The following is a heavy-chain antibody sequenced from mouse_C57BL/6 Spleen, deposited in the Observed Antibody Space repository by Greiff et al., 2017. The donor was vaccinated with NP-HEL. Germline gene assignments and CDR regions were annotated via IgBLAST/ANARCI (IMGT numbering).Heavy chain of an antibody. V-gene: IGHV1-82*01. J-gene: IGHJ3*01. CDR2: IYPGDGDT. CDR1: GYAFSSSW. CDR3: ARGDGNYFAY. D-gene: IGHD2-1*01. Sequence: QVQLQQSGPELVKPGASVKISCKASGYAFSSSWMNWVKQRPGKGLEWIGRIYPGDGDTNYNGKFKGKATLTADKSSSTAYMQLSSLTSEDSAVYFCARGDGNYFAYWGQGTLVTVSA.